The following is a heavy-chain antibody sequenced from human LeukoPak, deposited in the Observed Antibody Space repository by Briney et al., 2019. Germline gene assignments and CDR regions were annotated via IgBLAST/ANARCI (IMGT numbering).Heavy chain of an antibody. CDR2: IYWNDDK. D-gene: IGHD4-23*01. CDR1: GFSLSTSGVG. CDR3: AHRQALDYGGNPQFDY. V-gene: IGHV2-5*01. Sequence: KSGPTLVNPTQTLTLTCTFSGFSLSTSGVGVGWIRQPPGKALEWLALIYWNDDKRYSPSLKSRLTITKDTSKNQVVLTMTNMDPVDTATYYCAHRQALDYGGNPQFDYWGQGTLITVSS. J-gene: IGHJ4*02.